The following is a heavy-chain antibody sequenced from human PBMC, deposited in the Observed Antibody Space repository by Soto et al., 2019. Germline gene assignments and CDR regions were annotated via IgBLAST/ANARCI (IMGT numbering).Heavy chain of an antibody. J-gene: IGHJ3*02. CDR2: IKQDGSEK. Sequence: RQAPGKGLEWVANIKQDGSEKYYVDSAKGRFTISRDNAKNSLHLQMNSLRAEDTAVYYCARGFNSALDIWGQGKMVTVSS. CDR3: ARGFNSALDI. V-gene: IGHV3-7*01.